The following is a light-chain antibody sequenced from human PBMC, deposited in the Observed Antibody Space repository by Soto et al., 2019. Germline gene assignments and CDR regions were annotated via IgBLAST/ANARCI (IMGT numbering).Light chain of an antibody. J-gene: IGLJ1*01. CDR1: SSDIGDYNY. Sequence: QSVLTQPASVSGSPGQSITISCTGASSDIGDYNYVSWYQQHPGKAPKLIIYDVSDRPSGISRRFSGSKSGSTASLTISGLLAEDEADYYCGSYTSSGTLPPYVLGTGTKVTVL. V-gene: IGLV2-14*01. CDR3: GSYTSSGTLPPYV. CDR2: DVS.